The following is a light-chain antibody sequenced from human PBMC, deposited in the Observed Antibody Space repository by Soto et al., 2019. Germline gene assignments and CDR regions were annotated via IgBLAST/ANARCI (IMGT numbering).Light chain of an antibody. V-gene: IGKV3-11*01. CDR3: QQRSNWVT. J-gene: IGKJ5*01. CDR1: QSVSSD. Sequence: EIVLTQSPGTLSLSPGERVTLSCRASQSVSSDFLARYQQKPGQAPRLLIYGASNRATGIPARFSGSGSGTDFTLTISSLEPEDFAVYYCQQRSNWVTFGQGTRLEIK. CDR2: GAS.